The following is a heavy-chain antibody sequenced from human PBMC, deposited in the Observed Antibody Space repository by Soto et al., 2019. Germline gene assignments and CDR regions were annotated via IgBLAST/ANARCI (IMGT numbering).Heavy chain of an antibody. CDR1: GFTFSSYA. CDR2: ISGSGGST. CDR3: AKGVRSYYYYGMDV. J-gene: IGHJ6*02. V-gene: IGHV3-23*01. D-gene: IGHD3-22*01. Sequence: EVQLLESGGDLVQPGGSLRLSCAASGFTFSSYAMTWVRQAPGKGLEWVSGISGSGGSTYYADCVKGRFTISRDNSKNTMYLQMNSLRAEDTAVYYCAKGVRSYYYYGMDVWGQGTTVTVSS.